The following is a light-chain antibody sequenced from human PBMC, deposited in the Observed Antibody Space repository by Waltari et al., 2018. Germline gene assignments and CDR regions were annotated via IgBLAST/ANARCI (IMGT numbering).Light chain of an antibody. V-gene: IGKV3-20*01. CDR2: HAS. CDR1: QSISKY. CDR3: QHYVRLPAT. J-gene: IGKJ1*01. Sequence: EIMLTQSPGTLSLSPGERATLSCKARQSISKYLAWYQQKPGQAPRLLIYHASSRATGIPDRFSGSVSETDFSLTISRLEPEDFAVYYCQHYVRLPATFGQGTNVEIK.